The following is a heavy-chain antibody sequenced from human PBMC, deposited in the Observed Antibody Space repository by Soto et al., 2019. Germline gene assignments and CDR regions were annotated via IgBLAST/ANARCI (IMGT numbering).Heavy chain of an antibody. D-gene: IGHD2-2*01. CDR1: GFTFSSYA. CDR2: ISGSGGST. J-gene: IGHJ4*02. Sequence: EVQLLESGGGLVQPGGSLRLSCAASGFTFSSYAMSWVRQAPGKGLAWVSAISGSGGSTYYADSVKGRFTISRDNSKNTLYLQMNSLRAEDTAVYYCAKTIVVVPAAKYYFDYWGQGTLVTVSS. CDR3: AKTIVVVPAAKYYFDY. V-gene: IGHV3-23*01.